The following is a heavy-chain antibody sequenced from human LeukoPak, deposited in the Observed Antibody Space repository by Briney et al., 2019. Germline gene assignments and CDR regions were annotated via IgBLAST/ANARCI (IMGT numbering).Heavy chain of an antibody. CDR2: ISSSGSDT. V-gene: IGHV3-11*04. CDR1: IFTFRDRF. CDR3: ETAPTEDGDGSYPGY. J-gene: IGHJ4*02. D-gene: IGHD2-15*01. Sequence: PGGSLRLSFAASIFTFRDRFMSWIRQPPGKGLEWVSYISSSGSDTYYSDSVKGRFTVSRDNAQNSLFLHMNSLRAEDTAVYYCETAPTEDGDGSYPGYWGQGTLVTVSS.